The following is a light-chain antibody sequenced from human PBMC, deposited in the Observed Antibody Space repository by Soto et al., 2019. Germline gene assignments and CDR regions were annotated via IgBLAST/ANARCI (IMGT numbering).Light chain of an antibody. CDR1: SSVSSRD. V-gene: IGKV3-20*01. J-gene: IGKJ2*01. CDR3: QQYDHPPYT. Sequence: TVLTQSPDTLSLSPGGRATLSCRASSSVSSRDLAWYQQKPGQGPRLLMYGASNRATGIPDRFGGSGSGTEFTLTISRLEPEDSAVYYCQQYDHPPYTFGQGTKLEIK. CDR2: GAS.